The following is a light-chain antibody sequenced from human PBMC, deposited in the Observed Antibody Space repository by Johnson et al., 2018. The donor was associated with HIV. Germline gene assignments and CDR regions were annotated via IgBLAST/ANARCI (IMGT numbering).Light chain of an antibody. Sequence: QSVLTQPPSVSAAPGQRVTISCSGSSSNIGNNYISWYQQLPGTAPKLLIYDNNKRPSGIPDRFSGSKSGTSATLGITGLQTGDEADHYCGTVDSRLSAPVFGTGTKVPVL. CDR1: SSNIGNNY. CDR3: GTVDSRLSAPV. J-gene: IGLJ1*01. CDR2: DNN. V-gene: IGLV1-51*01.